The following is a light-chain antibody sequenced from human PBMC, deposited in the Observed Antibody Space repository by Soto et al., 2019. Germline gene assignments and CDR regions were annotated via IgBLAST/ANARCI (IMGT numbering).Light chain of an antibody. J-gene: IGKJ5*01. CDR1: QSVSSSY. Sequence: EILLTQSPSTLSLSPGERATLSCRASQSVSSSYLAWYQQKPGQAPRLLIYGASSRATGIPERFSGSGSGTDFTLTISSLEPEDFEVYYCQQRSNWPRTFGQGTRLEIK. V-gene: IGKV3D-20*02. CDR3: QQRSNWPRT. CDR2: GAS.